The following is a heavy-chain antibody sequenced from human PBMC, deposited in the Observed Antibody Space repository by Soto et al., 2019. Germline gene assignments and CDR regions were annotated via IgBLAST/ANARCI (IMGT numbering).Heavy chain of an antibody. CDR1: GGTFNSYD. CDR2: IIPIVETP. Sequence: QVQLVQSGAEVKKPGSSMKVSCKASGGTFNSYDINWVRQAPGQGLEWMGGIIPIVETPKYAQKFQGRVTITADESTNTVYMELSSLRSEDTAMYYCARGSRPNYYDTSGFFKDNGFDPWGQGTLVTVSS. CDR3: ARGSRPNYYDTSGFFKDNGFDP. D-gene: IGHD3-22*01. V-gene: IGHV1-69*01. J-gene: IGHJ5*02.